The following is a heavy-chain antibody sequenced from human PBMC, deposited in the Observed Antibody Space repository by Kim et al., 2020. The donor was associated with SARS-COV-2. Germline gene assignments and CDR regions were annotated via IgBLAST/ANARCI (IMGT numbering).Heavy chain of an antibody. CDR3: AREPDIVAAITGFDT. CDR2: ITDSGST. J-gene: IGHJ4*02. D-gene: IGHD5-12*01. V-gene: IGHV4-34*01. Sequence: SETLSLTCAVYGGSFSGYYWSWIRQVPGKGLEWIGEITDSGSTNYNPSLKSRVTISIHTSKNQFSLRLRSVTAADTAVYYCAREPDIVAAITGFDTWGQG. CDR1: GGSFSGYY.